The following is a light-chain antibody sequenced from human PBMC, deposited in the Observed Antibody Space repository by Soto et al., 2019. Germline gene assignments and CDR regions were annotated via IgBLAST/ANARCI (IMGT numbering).Light chain of an antibody. J-gene: IGKJ5*01. V-gene: IGKV3-15*01. CDR1: QSIGNK. Sequence: EIVMTQSPATLSMSPGERATLSCRASQSIGNKLAWYQQKPGQAPRLLICDASARATGIPARFSGGGSGTECTLTVSCLQSEDFAVYYCQHYHNWPPITFGQGTRLEIK. CDR3: QHYHNWPPIT. CDR2: DAS.